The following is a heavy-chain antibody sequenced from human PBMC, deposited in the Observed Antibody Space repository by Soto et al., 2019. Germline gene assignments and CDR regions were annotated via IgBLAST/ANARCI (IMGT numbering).Heavy chain of an antibody. V-gene: IGHV3-33*01. CDR1: GFTFSSYG. J-gene: IGHJ6*02. D-gene: IGHD5-18*01. CDR2: IWYDGSNK. CDR3: ARDFLLGYSYGYGSGMDV. Sequence: PGESLKISCAASGFTFSSYGMHWVRQAPGKGLEWVAVIWYDGSNKYYADSVKGRFTISRDNSKNTLYLQMNSLRAEDTAVYYCARDFLLGYSYGYGSGMDVWGQGTTVTVS.